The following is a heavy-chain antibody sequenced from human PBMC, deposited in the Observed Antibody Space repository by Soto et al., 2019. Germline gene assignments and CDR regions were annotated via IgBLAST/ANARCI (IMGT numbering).Heavy chain of an antibody. CDR2: INHSGST. CDR3: AGNQYSGSFDF. V-gene: IGHV4-34*01. D-gene: IGHD6-13*01. Sequence: ETLSLTCAVSGGSFTGYYWSWIRQPPGKGLEWIGEINHSGSTNYNPSLKNRVTISVDTSKNQFSLQQSSVTAADTAVYYCAGNQYSGSFDFWGQGTLVTVSS. J-gene: IGHJ4*02. CDR1: GGSFTGYY.